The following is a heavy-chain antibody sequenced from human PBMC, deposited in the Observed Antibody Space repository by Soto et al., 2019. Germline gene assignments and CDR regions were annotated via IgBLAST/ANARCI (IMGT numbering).Heavy chain of an antibody. J-gene: IGHJ5*02. V-gene: IGHV1-2*02. CDR1: GFSFTGYY. CDR3: AKDLTRQLAYWLDP. Sequence: ASVKVSCKASGFSFTGYYIHWLRQAPGQGLEWMGWINAHSGGTEYAQKFQGRVTLTRDTSIATAYLTLTSLTSDDKALYYCAKDLTRQLAYWLDPWGKGTPVTVSS. D-gene: IGHD6-6*01. CDR2: INAHSGGT.